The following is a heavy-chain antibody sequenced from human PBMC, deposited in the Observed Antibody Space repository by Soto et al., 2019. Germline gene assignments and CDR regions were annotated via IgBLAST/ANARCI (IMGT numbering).Heavy chain of an antibody. V-gene: IGHV4-30-2*01. CDR2: IYHSGST. CDR1: GGSISSGGYS. CDR3: AKNVVDRGVDF. D-gene: IGHD3-16*02. J-gene: IGHJ4*02. Sequence: SETLPLTCAVSGGSISSGGYSWSWIRQPPGKGLEWIGYIYHSGSTYYNPSLKSRVTISVDRSKNQFSLKLSSVTAADTGVYYCAKNVVDRGVDFWGQGTLVTSPQ.